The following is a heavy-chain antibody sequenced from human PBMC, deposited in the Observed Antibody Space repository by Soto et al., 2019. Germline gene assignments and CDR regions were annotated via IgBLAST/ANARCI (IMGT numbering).Heavy chain of an antibody. Sequence: ESGPTLVNPTETLTLTCTVPGFSLSNARMGVSWIRQPPGKALEWLAHIFSNDEKSYSTSLKSRLAISKDTSKSQVVLTMTNMDPVDTATYYCARIRFYYDFWSGPWTDYYGMDVWGQGTTVTVSS. CDR2: IFSNDEK. CDR1: GFSLSNARMG. D-gene: IGHD3-3*01. CDR3: ARIRFYYDFWSGPWTDYYGMDV. J-gene: IGHJ6*02. V-gene: IGHV2-26*01.